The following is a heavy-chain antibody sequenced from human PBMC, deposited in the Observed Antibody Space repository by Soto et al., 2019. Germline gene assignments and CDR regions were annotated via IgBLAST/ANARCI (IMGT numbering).Heavy chain of an antibody. CDR3: AGATGRY. J-gene: IGHJ4*01. Sequence: EVQLVETGGGLIQPGGSLRLSCTASGFTVSSNYMTWVRQAPGKGLEWVSVIYSGGNTYYAVSVKGRFTSTRDKSKSTRYLRRGTLSSEDTPVHYCAGATGRYWGYGTLVPVSS. CDR1: GFTVSSNY. V-gene: IGHV3-53*02. CDR2: IYSGGNT.